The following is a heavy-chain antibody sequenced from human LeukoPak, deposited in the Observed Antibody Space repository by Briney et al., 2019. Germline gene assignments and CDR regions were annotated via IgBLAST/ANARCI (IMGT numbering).Heavy chain of an antibody. Sequence: PSETLSLTCTVSGGSISSYYWSWLRQPPGKGLEWIGYIYTSGSTNYNPSLKSRVTISVDTSKNQFSLKLSSVTAADTAVYYCARLGWEPFGHDAFDIWGQGTMVTVSS. CDR3: ARLGWEPFGHDAFDI. CDR2: IYTSGST. J-gene: IGHJ3*02. D-gene: IGHD1-26*01. V-gene: IGHV4-4*09. CDR1: GGSISSYY.